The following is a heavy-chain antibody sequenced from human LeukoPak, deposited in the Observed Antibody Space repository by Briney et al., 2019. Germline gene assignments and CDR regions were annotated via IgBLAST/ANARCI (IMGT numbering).Heavy chain of an antibody. Sequence: GGSLRLSCAASGFTVSSNYMSWVRQAPGKGLEWVSVIYSGGSTYYADSVKGRFTISRDNSKNTLYLQMNSLRAEDTAVYYCARLGGYSTYYFDYWGQGTLVTVSS. J-gene: IGHJ4*02. CDR3: ARLGGYSTYYFDY. CDR2: IYSGGST. D-gene: IGHD6-13*01. CDR1: GFTVSSNY. V-gene: IGHV3-53*01.